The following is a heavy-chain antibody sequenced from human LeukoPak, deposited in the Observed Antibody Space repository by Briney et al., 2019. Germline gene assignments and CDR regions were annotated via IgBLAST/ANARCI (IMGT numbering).Heavy chain of an antibody. CDR3: ARDIVGATGDAFDI. CDR1: GFTFSTYW. V-gene: IGHV3-7*01. Sequence: GGSLRLSCAASGFTFSTYWMSWVRQAPGKGLEWVANIMQDGSEKYYVDSVKGRFTISRDNAKNSLYPQMNSLRAEDTALYYCARDIVGATGDAFDIWGQGTMVTVSS. J-gene: IGHJ3*02. D-gene: IGHD1-26*01. CDR2: IMQDGSEK.